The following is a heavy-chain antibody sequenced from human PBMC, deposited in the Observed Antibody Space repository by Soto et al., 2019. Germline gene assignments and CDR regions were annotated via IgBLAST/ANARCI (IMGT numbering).Heavy chain of an antibody. J-gene: IGHJ4*02. CDR2: ISGSGGST. Sequence: EASVKVSCKASGGTFSSYAISWVRQAPGKGLEWVSAISGSGGSTYYADSVKGRFTISRDNSKNTLYLQMNSLRAEDTAVYYCAKVRSYGSYWGQGTLVTVSS. CDR1: GGTFSSYA. CDR3: AKVRSYGSY. D-gene: IGHD5-18*01. V-gene: IGHV3-23*01.